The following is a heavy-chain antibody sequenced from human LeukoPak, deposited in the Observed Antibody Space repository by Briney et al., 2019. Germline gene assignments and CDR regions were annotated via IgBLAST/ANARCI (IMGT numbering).Heavy chain of an antibody. CDR3: ARARSAPGTPENAFDV. V-gene: IGHV3-30*02. CDR1: AFTFRNYG. J-gene: IGHJ3*01. Sequence: GGSLRLSCAASAFTFRNYGMHWVRQAPGKGLEWVAFIRYDGGNKNYADSVKGRFTISRDNAKNSLYLQMHSLRAEDTAVYYCARARSAPGTPENAFDVWGQGTMVTVSS. D-gene: IGHD6-13*01. CDR2: IRYDGGNK.